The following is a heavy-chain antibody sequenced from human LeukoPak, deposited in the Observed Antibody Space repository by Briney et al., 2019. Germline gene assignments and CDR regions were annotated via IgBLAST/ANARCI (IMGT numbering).Heavy chain of an antibody. D-gene: IGHD1-26*01. CDR2: IRSKANSYAT. V-gene: IGHV3-73*01. CDR1: GFTFSGSA. J-gene: IGHJ4*02. CDR3: TTLGGGGSYRGLFY. Sequence: PGGSLRLXCAASGFTFSGSAMHWVRQASGKGLESVGRIRSKANSYATAYAASVKGRFTISRDDSKNTAYLQMNSLKTEDTAVYYCTTLGGGGSYRGLFYWGQGTLVTVSS.